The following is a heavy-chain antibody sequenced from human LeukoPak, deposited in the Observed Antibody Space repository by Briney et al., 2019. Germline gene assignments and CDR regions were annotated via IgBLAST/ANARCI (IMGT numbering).Heavy chain of an antibody. CDR3: AKDPGGRAPYYFDY. D-gene: IGHD3-16*01. CDR1: GFTFDDYA. V-gene: IGHV3-9*01. CDR2: ISWNSGSI. Sequence: HPGRSLRLSCAASGFTFDDYAVHWVRQAPGKGLEWVSGISWNSGSIGYADSVKGRFTISRDNAKNSLYLQMNSLRTEDTALYYCAKDPGGRAPYYFDYWGQGTLVTVSS. J-gene: IGHJ4*02.